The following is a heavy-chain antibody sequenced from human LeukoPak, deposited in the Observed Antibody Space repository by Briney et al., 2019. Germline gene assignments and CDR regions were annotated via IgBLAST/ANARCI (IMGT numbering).Heavy chain of an antibody. CDR1: GYTFTSYY. Sequence: ASVKVSCKASGYTFTSYYMHWVRQAPGQRLEWMGIINPSGGSTSYAQKFQGRVTMTRDMSTSTVYMELSSLRSEDTAVYYCARGGRNDYVSNAEYFQHWGQGTLVTVSS. CDR2: INPSGGST. D-gene: IGHD3-16*01. V-gene: IGHV1-46*01. J-gene: IGHJ1*01. CDR3: ARGGRNDYVSNAEYFQH.